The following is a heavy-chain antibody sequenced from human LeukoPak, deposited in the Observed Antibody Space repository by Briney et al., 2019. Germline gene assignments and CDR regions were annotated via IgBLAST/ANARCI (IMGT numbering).Heavy chain of an antibody. V-gene: IGHV4-59*11. CDR2: IFYSGTT. CDR1: NDSISPLY. D-gene: IGHD6-13*01. CDR3: ARGGSAAKYYFDS. Sequence: SETLSLTCTVSNDSISPLYWGWIRQPPGKGLEFIGYIFYSGTTNFNPSLKSRVTLSVDTFKSQFSLRLNSVTAADTAVYYCARGGSAAKYYFDSWGQGTLVTVSS. J-gene: IGHJ4*02.